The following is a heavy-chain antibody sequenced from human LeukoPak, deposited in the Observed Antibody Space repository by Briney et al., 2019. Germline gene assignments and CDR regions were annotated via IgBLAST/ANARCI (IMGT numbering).Heavy chain of an antibody. CDR3: AKSGGLSGSGRLAMDV. Sequence: TGGSLRLSCAASGFTFSTYAMSWNRLAQGTWLELVSGSSGSGGSTYYADSVKGRFTSSRDNSNNTLYVQMNSLRVEDTAVYYCAKSGGLSGSGRLAMDVWGQGTTVTVSS. J-gene: IGHJ6*02. V-gene: IGHV3-23*01. D-gene: IGHD3-10*01. CDR2: SSGSGGST. CDR1: GFTFSTYA.